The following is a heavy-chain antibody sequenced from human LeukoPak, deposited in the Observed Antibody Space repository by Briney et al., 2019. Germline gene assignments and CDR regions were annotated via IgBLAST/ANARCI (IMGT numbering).Heavy chain of an antibody. CDR3: ASLLTYSSGWSDYFDY. J-gene: IGHJ4*02. CDR2: MNPNSGNT. D-gene: IGHD6-19*01. V-gene: IGHV1-8*01. CDR1: VYTFTSYD. Sequence: ASVKVSCKASVYTFTSYDINWVRQATGQGLEWMGWMNPNSGNTGYAQKFQGRVTMTRNTSISTAYMELSSLRSEDTAVYYCASLLTYSSGWSDYFDYWGQGTLVTVSS.